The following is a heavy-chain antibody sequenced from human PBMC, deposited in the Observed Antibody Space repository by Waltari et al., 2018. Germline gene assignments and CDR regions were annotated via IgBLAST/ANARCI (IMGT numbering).Heavy chain of an antibody. CDR1: GFRVCDVY. CDR3: ARSGYYGYYFDL. V-gene: IGHV3-53*01. J-gene: IGHJ4*02. D-gene: IGHD3-3*01. CDR2: IFGAGVR. Sequence: DVQLVESGGGLIQPGGSLRLSCAASGFRVCDVYMNWIRQTPDKGLQWVSDIFGAGVRRHADSVKGRFSISRDISKNTISLQMTSLRDDDTAVYFCARSGYYGYYFDLWGQGTLVTVSS.